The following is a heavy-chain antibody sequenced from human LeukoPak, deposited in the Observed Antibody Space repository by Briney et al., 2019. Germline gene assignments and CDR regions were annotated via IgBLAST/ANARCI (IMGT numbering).Heavy chain of an antibody. J-gene: IGHJ6*02. D-gene: IGHD6-13*01. CDR2: ISAKKGNT. CDR3: ARDDQHAHYYGMDV. V-gene: IGHV1-18*01. Sequence: ASVKVSCKASGYTFISYGVSWVRQAPGQGLEWMGWISAKKGNTNYAQKFRGRVTMTTDTSTSTAYMELRSLRSDDTAVYYCARDDQHAHYYGMDVWGQGTTVTVSS. CDR1: GYTFISYG.